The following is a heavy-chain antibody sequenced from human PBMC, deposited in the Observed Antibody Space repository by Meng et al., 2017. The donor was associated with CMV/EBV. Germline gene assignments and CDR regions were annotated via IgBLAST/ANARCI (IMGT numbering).Heavy chain of an antibody. V-gene: IGHV3-21*01. CDR3: ARESRGPRITGTDY. D-gene: IGHD1-20*01. J-gene: IGHJ4*02. CDR1: GFTFSSYS. Sequence: ETLSLTCAASGFTFSSYSMNWVRQAPGKGLEWVSSISSSSYIYYADSVKGRFTISRDNAKNSLYLQMNSLRAEDTAVYYCARESRGPRITGTDYWGQGTLVTVSS. CDR2: ISSSSYI.